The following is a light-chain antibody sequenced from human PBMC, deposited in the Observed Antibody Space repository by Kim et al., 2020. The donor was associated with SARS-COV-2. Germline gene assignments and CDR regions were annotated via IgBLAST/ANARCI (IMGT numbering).Light chain of an antibody. CDR3: NSRGSNDNVL. CDR1: SLRSYY. V-gene: IGLV3-19*01. CDR2: GKN. J-gene: IGLJ2*01. Sequence: SSELTQDPAVSVALGQTVRITCQGDSLRSYYATWYQQKPGRAPIVVIYGKNNRPSGIPDRFSGSSSGDTASLTITGTQAGDEADYYCNSRGSNDNVLFGGGTKLTVL.